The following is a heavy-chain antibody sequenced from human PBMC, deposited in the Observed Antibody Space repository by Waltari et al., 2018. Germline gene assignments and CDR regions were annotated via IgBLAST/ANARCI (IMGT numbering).Heavy chain of an antibody. CDR3: ARNFDS. J-gene: IGHJ4*02. CDR2: IPQSGST. Sequence: QVQLQEPGPGLVKPSETLSLTCAVSGVSINSNWCSWVRRPPGKGLGWIGEIPQSGSTGYNPSLESRVTISLDKSNNQLSLKMNSVTAADTAVYYCARNFDSWGQGTLVTVSS. V-gene: IGHV4-4*02. CDR1: GVSINSNW.